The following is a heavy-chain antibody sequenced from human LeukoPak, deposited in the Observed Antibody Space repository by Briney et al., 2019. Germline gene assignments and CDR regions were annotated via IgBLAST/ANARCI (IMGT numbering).Heavy chain of an antibody. Sequence: GGSLRLSCAASGFTFSRYAMSWVRQAPGKGLEWVSAISGSGGSTYYADSVKGRFTISRDNSKNTLYLQMNSLRAEDTAVYYCAKSSEGDYDAQYFQHWRQGTLVTVSS. CDR2: ISGSGGST. CDR3: AKSSEGDYDAQYFQH. D-gene: IGHD4-17*01. V-gene: IGHV3-23*01. CDR1: GFTFSRYA. J-gene: IGHJ1*01.